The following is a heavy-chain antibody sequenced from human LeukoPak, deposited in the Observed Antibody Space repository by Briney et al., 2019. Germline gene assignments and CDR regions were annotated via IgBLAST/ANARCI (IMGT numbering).Heavy chain of an antibody. CDR1: GFTFSSYS. J-gene: IGHJ4*02. V-gene: IGHV3-21*01. CDR3: ARDQGGWYKDY. CDR2: ISSSSSYI. Sequence: GGSLRLSCAASGFTFSSYSMNWVRQAPGKGLEWVSSISSSSSYIYYADSVKGRFTISRDYAKNSLYLQMNSLRAEDTAVYYCARDQGGWYKDYWGQGTLVTVSS. D-gene: IGHD6-19*01.